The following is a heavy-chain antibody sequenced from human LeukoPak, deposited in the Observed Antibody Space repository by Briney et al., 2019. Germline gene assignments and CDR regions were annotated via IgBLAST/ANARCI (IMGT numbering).Heavy chain of an antibody. CDR2: IIPILGIA. Sequence: ASVKVSCKASGGTFSSYAISWVRQAPGQGLEWMGRIIPILGIANYAQKFQGRVTITADKSTSTAYMELSGLRSEDTAVYYCARDLIFGSTVTTAAVFDYWGQGTLVTVSS. CDR1: GGTFSSYA. J-gene: IGHJ4*02. CDR3: ARDLIFGSTVTTAAVFDY. D-gene: IGHD4-17*01. V-gene: IGHV1-69*04.